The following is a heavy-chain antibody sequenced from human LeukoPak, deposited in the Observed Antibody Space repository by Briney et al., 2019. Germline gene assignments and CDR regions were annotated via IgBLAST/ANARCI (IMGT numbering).Heavy chain of an antibody. CDR1: GFTFSSSS. J-gene: IGHJ6*03. D-gene: IGHD3-22*01. CDR2: ISSSSSYI. CDR3: ARSDSSVYWVYYYYYMDV. V-gene: IGHV3-21*01. Sequence: GGSLRLSCAASGFTFSSSSMNWVRQAPGKGLEWVSSISSSSSYIYYADSVKGRFTISRDNAKNSLYLQMNSLRAEDTAVYYCARSDSSVYWVYYYYYMDVWGKGTTVTVSS.